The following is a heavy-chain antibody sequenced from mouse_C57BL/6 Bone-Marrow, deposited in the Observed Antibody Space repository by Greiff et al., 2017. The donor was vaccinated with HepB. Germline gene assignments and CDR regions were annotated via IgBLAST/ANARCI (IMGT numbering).Heavy chain of an antibody. V-gene: IGHV1-42*01. D-gene: IGHD1-1*01. J-gene: IGHJ3*01. CDR1: GYSFTGYY. CDR3: ARESLITTVVAEGFAY. Sequence: EVQLQQSGPELVKPGASVKISCKASGYSFTGYYMNWVQQSPEKSLEWIGEINPSTGGTTYNQKFKAKATLTVDKSSSTAYMQLKSLTSEDSAVYYCARESLITTVVAEGFAYWGQGTLVTVSA. CDR2: INPSTGGT.